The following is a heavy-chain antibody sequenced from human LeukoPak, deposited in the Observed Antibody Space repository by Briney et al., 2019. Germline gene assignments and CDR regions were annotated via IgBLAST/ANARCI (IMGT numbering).Heavy chain of an antibody. CDR3: ARLYSSSSGLFDS. CDR2: IDWDDAK. J-gene: IGHJ4*02. Sequence: SGPALVQPTQTLTLTCTFSGFSLSTSGMCVNRIRQPPGKALEWLARIDWDDAKFYSTSLKTRLTISKDTSKNQVVLTMTNMDPVDTATYYCARLYSSSSGLFDSWGQGTLVTVSS. V-gene: IGHV2-70*17. D-gene: IGHD6-6*01. CDR1: GFSLSTSGMC.